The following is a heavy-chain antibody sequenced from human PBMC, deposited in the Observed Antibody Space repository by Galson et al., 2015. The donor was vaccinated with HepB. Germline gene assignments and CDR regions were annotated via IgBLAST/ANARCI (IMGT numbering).Heavy chain of an antibody. V-gene: IGHV5-51*01. CDR3: ARLARGGAVFGVAPLNYYFGY. D-gene: IGHD3-3*01. CDR2: IYPSDADA. Sequence: QSGAEVKKPGESLKISCKGSGYSFSSFWIGWVRQVPGKGLEWMGIIYPSDADAKYSPSFQGQVTITADKSITTAYLQWSNLMASDTATYYCARLARGGAVFGVAPLNYYFGYWGQGTLVTVSS. CDR1: GYSFSSFW. J-gene: IGHJ4*02.